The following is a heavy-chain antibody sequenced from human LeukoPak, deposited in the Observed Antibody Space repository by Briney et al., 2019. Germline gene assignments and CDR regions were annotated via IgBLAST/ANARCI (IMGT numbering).Heavy chain of an antibody. D-gene: IGHD4-17*01. CDR1: GFNFRYFW. Sequence: PGGSLRLSCLGSGFNFRYFWMSWVRQAPGKGLEWVAVISYDGSNKYYADSVKGRFTISRDNSKNTLYLQMNSLRAEDTAVYYCARARSQAVLDYWGQGTLVTVSS. CDR3: ARARSQAVLDY. V-gene: IGHV3-30-3*01. CDR2: ISYDGSNK. J-gene: IGHJ4*02.